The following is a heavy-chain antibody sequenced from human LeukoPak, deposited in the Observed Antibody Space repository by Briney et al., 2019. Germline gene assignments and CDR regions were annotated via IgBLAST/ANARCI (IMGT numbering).Heavy chain of an antibody. CDR1: GGSISSSSYY. CDR2: IYYSGST. CDR3: AGSSSWYGIRSFDY. D-gene: IGHD6-13*01. V-gene: IGHV4-39*07. Sequence: SETLSLTCTVSGGSISSSSYYWGWIRQPPGKGLEWIGSIYYSGSTYYNPSLKSRVTISVDTSKNQFSLKLSSVTAADTAVYYCAGSSSWYGIRSFDYWGQGTLVTVSS. J-gene: IGHJ4*02.